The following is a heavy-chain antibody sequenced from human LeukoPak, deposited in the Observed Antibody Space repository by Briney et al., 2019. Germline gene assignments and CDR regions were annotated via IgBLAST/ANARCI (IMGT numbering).Heavy chain of an antibody. V-gene: IGHV4-39*01. Sequence: SETLSLTCTVSGGSISSCSYYWGWIRQPPGKGLEWIGSIYYSGSTYYNPSLKSRVTISVDTSKNQFSLKLSSVTAADTAVYFCTRLFDSGSFYTFDFWGQGTLVTVSS. D-gene: IGHD1-26*01. CDR2: IYYSGST. CDR3: TRLFDSGSFYTFDF. CDR1: GGSISSCSYY. J-gene: IGHJ4*02.